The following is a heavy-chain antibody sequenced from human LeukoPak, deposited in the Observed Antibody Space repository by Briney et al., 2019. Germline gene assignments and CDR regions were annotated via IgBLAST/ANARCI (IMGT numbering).Heavy chain of an antibody. D-gene: IGHD3-10*01. CDR2: IYYSGST. CDR3: ARDPYGSGSYAPSYYYYGMDV. V-gene: IGHV4-59*12. Sequence: SETLSLTCTVSGGSISSYYWSWIRQPPGKGLEWIGYIYYSGSTNYNPSLKSRVTISVDTSKNQFSLKLSSVTAADTAVYYCARDPYGSGSYAPSYYYYGMDVWGQGTTVTVSS. CDR1: GGSISSYY. J-gene: IGHJ6*02.